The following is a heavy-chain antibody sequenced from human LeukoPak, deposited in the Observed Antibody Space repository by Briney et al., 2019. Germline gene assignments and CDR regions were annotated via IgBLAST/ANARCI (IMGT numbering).Heavy chain of an antibody. V-gene: IGHV3-7*01. CDR3: ARGNGYCSGSDCYSYFDS. D-gene: IGHD2-15*01. CDR2: IKKTGIET. Sequence: PGGSLRLSCAGSGFTFSHFWMSWVRQAPGKGLEWVAYIKKTGIETYYLDSVKGRFTITRDNNRNSLFLQMYSLRAEDTAVYFCARGNGYCSGSDCYSYFDSWGQGTLVTVSS. CDR1: GFTFSHFW. J-gene: IGHJ4*02.